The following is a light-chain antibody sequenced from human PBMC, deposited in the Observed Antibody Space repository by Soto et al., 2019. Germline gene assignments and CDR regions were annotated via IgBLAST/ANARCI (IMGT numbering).Light chain of an antibody. CDR2: DVN. Sequence: QSALTQPRSVSGSPGQSVTISCTGXSSXVGSYKYVSWYQHHPGKAPKLMIFDVNKRPSGVPDRFSGSNSGNAASLTISGLQPEDEADYFCCSFVDSDTVLFGGGTKLTVL. CDR1: SSXVGSYKY. CDR3: CSFVDSDTVL. V-gene: IGLV2-11*01. J-gene: IGLJ3*02.